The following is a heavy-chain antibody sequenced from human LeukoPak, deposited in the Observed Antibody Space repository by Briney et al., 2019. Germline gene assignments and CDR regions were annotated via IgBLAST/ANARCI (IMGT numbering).Heavy chain of an antibody. J-gene: IGHJ4*02. CDR3: ASLAAAGTYFDY. D-gene: IGHD6-13*01. Sequence: GESLRLSCAASGFTFSSYWMSWVRQAPGKGLEWVANIKQDGSEKYYVDSVKGRFTISRDNAKNSLYLQMNSLRAEDTAVYYCASLAAAGTYFDYWGQGTLVTVSS. CDR2: IKQDGSEK. V-gene: IGHV3-7*01. CDR1: GFTFSSYW.